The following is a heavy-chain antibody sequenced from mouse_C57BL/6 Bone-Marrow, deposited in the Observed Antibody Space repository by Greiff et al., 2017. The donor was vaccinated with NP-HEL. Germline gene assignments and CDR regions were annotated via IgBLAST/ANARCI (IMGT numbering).Heavy chain of an antibody. J-gene: IGHJ2*01. CDR1: GYTFTDYE. CDR3: TREYYGSSYDDY. D-gene: IGHD1-1*01. CDR2: IDPETGGT. V-gene: IGHV1-15*01. Sequence: VQLQQSGAELVRPGASVTLSCKASGYTFTDYEMHWVKQTPVHGLEWIGAIDPETGGTAYNQKFKGKAILTADKSSSTAYMELRSLTSEDSAVYYCTREYYGSSYDDYWGQGTTLTVSS.